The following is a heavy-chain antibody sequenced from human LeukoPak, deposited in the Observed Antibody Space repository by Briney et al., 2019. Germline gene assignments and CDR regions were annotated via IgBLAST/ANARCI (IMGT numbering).Heavy chain of an antibody. CDR3: ARCSGYSNWFDP. CDR1: GGSFSGYY. J-gene: IGHJ5*02. V-gene: IGHV4-34*01. CDR2: INHSGST. Sequence: SETLSLTCAVYGGSFSGYYWSWIRQPPGKGLEWIGEINHSGSTNYNPSLKSRVTISVDTSKNQFSLKLSSVTAADTAVYYCARCSGYSNWFDPWGQGTLVTVSS. D-gene: IGHD3-22*01.